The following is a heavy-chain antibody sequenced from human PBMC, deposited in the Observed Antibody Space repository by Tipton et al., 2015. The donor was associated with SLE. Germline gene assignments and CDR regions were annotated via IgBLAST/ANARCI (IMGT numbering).Heavy chain of an antibody. CDR3: ARGLSMVRGVIGY. CDR1: GGSFSGYY. J-gene: IGHJ4*02. CDR2: INRSGST. D-gene: IGHD3-10*01. Sequence: TLSLTCAVYGGSFSGYYWSWIRQPPGKGLEWIGEINRSGSTNYNPSLKSRVTISVDTSKNQFSLKLSSVTAADTAVYYCARGLSMVRGVIGYWGQGTLVTVSS. V-gene: IGHV4-34*01.